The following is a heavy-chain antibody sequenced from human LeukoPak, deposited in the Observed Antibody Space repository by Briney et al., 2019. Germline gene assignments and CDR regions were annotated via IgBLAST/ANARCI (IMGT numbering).Heavy chain of an antibody. Sequence: GGSLRLSCVASGFTFSSYSMDWARQAPGKGLEWVSSISSSGTYIYYAESMRGRFTISRDNAKNSLYLQMNSLRAEDTAVYYCAREPYFYMDVWGKGTTVTVSS. J-gene: IGHJ6*03. V-gene: IGHV3-21*01. CDR1: GFTFSSYS. CDR2: ISSSGTYI. CDR3: AREPYFYMDV.